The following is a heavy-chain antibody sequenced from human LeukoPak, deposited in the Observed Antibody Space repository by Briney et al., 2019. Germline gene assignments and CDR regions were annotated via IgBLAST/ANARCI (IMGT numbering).Heavy chain of an antibody. D-gene: IGHD2-2*01. J-gene: IGHJ4*02. Sequence: GGSLRLSCAASGFTFSTYGLHWVRQAPGKGLEYVSAISSNGGSTYYANSVKGRITISRDDSKNALYLQMGSLRTEDMAVYYCATGCKGSSTSCPANYWGQGTLVTVSS. CDR1: GFTFSTYG. CDR3: ATGCKGSSTSCPANY. CDR2: ISSNGGST. V-gene: IGHV3-64*01.